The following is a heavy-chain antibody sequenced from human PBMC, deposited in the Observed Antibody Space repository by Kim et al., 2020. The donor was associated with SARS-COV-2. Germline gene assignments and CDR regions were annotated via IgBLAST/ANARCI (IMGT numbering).Heavy chain of an antibody. CDR1: GGSISSYY. J-gene: IGHJ6*02. V-gene: IGHV4-59*08. CDR2: IYYSGST. CDR3: ARQTRGYYGMDF. Sequence: SETLSLTCTVSGGSISSYYWSWIRQPPGKGLEWIGYIYYSGSTNYNPSLKSRVTISVDTSKNQFSLKLSSVTAADTAVYYCARQTRGYYGMDFWGQGTTV. D-gene: IGHD1-7*01.